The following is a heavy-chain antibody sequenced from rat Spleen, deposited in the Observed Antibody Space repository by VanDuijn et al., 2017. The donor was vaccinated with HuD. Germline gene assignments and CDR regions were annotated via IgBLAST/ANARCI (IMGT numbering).Heavy chain of an antibody. CDR3: ARHSGGLFDY. J-gene: IGHJ2*01. CDR2: ISTGGGST. V-gene: IGHV5-25*01. D-gene: IGHD1-11*01. Sequence: EVHLVESGGGLVQPGRSLKLSCAASGFTFSNYYMAWVRQAPTKGLEWVAYISTGGGSTYYRDSVKGRFTISRDNAKSTLYLQMDSLKSEDMATYYCARHSGGLFDYWGQGVMVTVSS. CDR1: GFTFSNYY.